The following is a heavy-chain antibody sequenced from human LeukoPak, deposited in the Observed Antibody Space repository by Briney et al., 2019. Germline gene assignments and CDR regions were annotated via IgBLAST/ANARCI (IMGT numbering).Heavy chain of an antibody. CDR1: GGTFSSYA. V-gene: IGHV1-69*06. Sequence: SVKVSCKASGGTFSSYAISWVRQAPGQGLEWMGGIIPIFGTANYAQKFQGRVTITADKSTSTAYMELSSLRSEDTAVYYCATGRHGYSYGNGYWGQETLVTVSS. CDR2: IIPIFGTA. D-gene: IGHD5-18*01. J-gene: IGHJ4*02. CDR3: ATGRHGYSYGNGY.